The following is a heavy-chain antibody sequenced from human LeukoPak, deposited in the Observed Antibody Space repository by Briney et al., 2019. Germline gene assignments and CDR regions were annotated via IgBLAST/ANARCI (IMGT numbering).Heavy chain of an antibody. J-gene: IGHJ6*03. CDR2: IYTSGST. CDR3: AREVAVAGIYYYYYMDA. V-gene: IGHV4-4*07. D-gene: IGHD6-19*01. CDR1: GGSIRSYY. Sequence: PSETLSLTCIVSGGSIRSYYWSWVRQPAGKGLEWIGRIYTSGSTNYNPSLKSRVTMSVDTSKNQISLKLSSVTAADTAVYWCAREVAVAGIYYYYYMDAWGKGTTVTVSS.